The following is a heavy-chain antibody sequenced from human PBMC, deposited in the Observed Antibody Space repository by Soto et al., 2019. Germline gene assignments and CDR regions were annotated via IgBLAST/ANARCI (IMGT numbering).Heavy chain of an antibody. CDR2: ISAYNGTT. J-gene: IGHJ4*02. CDR1: GYTFTSYG. CDR3: ARDRSYGRVYFDY. D-gene: IGHD2-8*01. Sequence: QVQLVQSGAEVKKPGASVKVSCKASGYTFTSYGISWVRQAPGQGLDWMGWISAYNGTTNYAQKLQRRVTVTTDTSTSTGYMELRSLRSDDTAVYYRARDRSYGRVYFDYWGQGTLVAVSS. V-gene: IGHV1-18*04.